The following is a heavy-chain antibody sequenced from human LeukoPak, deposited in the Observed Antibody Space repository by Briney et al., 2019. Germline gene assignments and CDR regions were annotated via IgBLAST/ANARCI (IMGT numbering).Heavy chain of an antibody. Sequence: SETLSLTCTVSGGSISSSSYYWGWIRQPPGKGLEWIGSIYYSGSTYYDSAHKSLVTISVDTSKNQFSLKLSSVTAADTAVYYCASISTIAAAGNAFDYWGQGTLVRLSS. CDR2: IYYSGST. J-gene: IGHJ4*02. CDR1: GGSISSSSYY. V-gene: IGHV4-39*01. D-gene: IGHD6-13*01. CDR3: ASISTIAAAGNAFDY.